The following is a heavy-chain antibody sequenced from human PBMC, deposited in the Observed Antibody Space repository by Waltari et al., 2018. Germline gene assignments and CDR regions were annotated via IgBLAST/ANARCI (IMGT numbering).Heavy chain of an antibody. CDR2: IWYDGSNK. V-gene: IGHV3-33*06. J-gene: IGHJ4*02. D-gene: IGHD5-18*01. CDR1: GFTFSSYG. CDR3: AKDRENGQLWLDY. Sequence: QVQLVESGGGVVQPGRSLRPSCEASGFTFSSYGMHWVRQAPGKGLEWVAVIWYDGSNKYYADSVKGRFTISRENSKNTLYLQMNSLRAEDTAVYYCAKDRENGQLWLDYWGQGTLVTASS.